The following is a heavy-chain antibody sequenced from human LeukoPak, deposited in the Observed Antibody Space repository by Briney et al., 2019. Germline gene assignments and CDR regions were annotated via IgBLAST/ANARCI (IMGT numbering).Heavy chain of an antibody. V-gene: IGHV4-59*01. Sequence: SETLSLTCTVSGDSISSYFWSWIRQPPGKGLEWIGFIYHSGTSSYNPSLKSRLTISVDTSKNQVSLKLNSVTAADTAIYYCARGSYGWFDPWGQGTLVTVSS. CDR2: IYHSGTS. CDR1: GDSISSYF. J-gene: IGHJ5*02. CDR3: ARGSYGWFDP. D-gene: IGHD1-26*01.